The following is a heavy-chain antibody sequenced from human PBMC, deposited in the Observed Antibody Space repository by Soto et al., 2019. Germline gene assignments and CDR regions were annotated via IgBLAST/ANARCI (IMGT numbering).Heavy chain of an antibody. J-gene: IGHJ5*02. CDR1: GGTFSSYA. Sequence: QVQLVQSGAEVKKPGSSVKVSCKASGGTFSSYAISWVRQAPGQGLEWMGGIIPLFGTANYAQKSQGRVTITEDDSTSTAYKELSSLRSEDTAVYYCARVGATGRTWFDPWGQGSLVSVS. CDR3: ARVGATGRTWFDP. D-gene: IGHD1-26*01. V-gene: IGHV1-69*12. CDR2: IIPLFGTA.